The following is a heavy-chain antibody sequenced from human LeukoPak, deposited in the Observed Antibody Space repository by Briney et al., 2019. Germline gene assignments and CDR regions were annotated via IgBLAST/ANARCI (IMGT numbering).Heavy chain of an antibody. CDR3: ATAVAGTPVY. CDR1: GGSISSSSYY. D-gene: IGHD6-19*01. Sequence: SETLSLTWTVSGGSISSSSYYWGWIRQPPGKGLEWIGSIYYSGSTYYNPSLKSRVTISVDTSKNQFSLKLSSVTAADTAVYYCATAVAGTPVYWGQGTLVTVSS. J-gene: IGHJ4*02. CDR2: IYYSGST. V-gene: IGHV4-39*07.